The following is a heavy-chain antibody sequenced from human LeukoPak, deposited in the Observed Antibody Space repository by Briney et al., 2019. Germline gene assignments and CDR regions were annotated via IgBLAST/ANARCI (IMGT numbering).Heavy chain of an antibody. D-gene: IGHD6-19*01. CDR3: ARNSRGWRNWFDP. V-gene: IGHV4-59*01. CDR1: GGSISSYY. Sequence: SETLSLTCTGSGGSISSYYWSWIRQPPGKGLEWIGYIYYSGSTNYNPSLKSRVTISVDTSKNQFSLKLSSVTAADTAVYYCARNSRGWRNWFDPWGQGTLVTVSS. CDR2: IYYSGST. J-gene: IGHJ5*02.